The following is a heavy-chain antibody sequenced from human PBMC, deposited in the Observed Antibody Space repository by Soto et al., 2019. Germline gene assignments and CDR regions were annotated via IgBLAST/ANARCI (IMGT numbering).Heavy chain of an antibody. D-gene: IGHD2-8*01. J-gene: IGHJ5*02. CDR1: GYTFTIYY. CDR2: INPSGGST. V-gene: IGHV1-46*03. CDR3: ARDPQRTKPYHNWFGT. Sequence: ASMKVSYKASGYTFTIYYMHWVRQAPGQGLEWIEIINPSGGSTSYAQKFQGTVTRTRDTCTSTVYMELSSLRSEDTAVYYCARDPQRTKPYHNWFGTWCQGTLVSV.